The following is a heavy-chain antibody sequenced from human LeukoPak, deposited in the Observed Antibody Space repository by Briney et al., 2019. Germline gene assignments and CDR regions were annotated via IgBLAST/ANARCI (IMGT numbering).Heavy chain of an antibody. J-gene: IGHJ4*02. V-gene: IGHV3-48*03. CDR1: GFTFSSYE. CDR2: ISSSGSTI. D-gene: IGHD3-3*01. CDR3: ARGVNFWSGYHFDY. Sequence: PGGSLRLSCAASGFTFSSYEMNWVRQAPGKGLEGVSYISSSGSTIYYADSVKGRFTISRDNAKNSLYLQMNSLRAEDTAVYYCARGVNFWSGYHFDYWGQGTLVTVSS.